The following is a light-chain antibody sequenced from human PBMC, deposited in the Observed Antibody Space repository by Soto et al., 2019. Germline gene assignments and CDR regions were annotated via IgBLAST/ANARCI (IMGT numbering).Light chain of an antibody. V-gene: IGLV4-69*02. Sequence: QLVLTQSPSASASLGGSVKLTCTLSSGHSSYAIAWHQQQPEKGPRYLMKLNSDGSHSKGDGIPDRFSGSSSGAERYLTISSLQSEDEADYYCQTWGTDIGVFGGGTKLTVL. CDR2: LNSDGSH. J-gene: IGLJ3*02. CDR1: SGHSSYA. CDR3: QTWGTDIGV.